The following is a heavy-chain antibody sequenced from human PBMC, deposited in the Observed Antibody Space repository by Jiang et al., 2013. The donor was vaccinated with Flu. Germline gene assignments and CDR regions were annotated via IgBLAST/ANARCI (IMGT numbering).Heavy chain of an antibody. CDR3: AREESIRVRGVNGMDV. CDR1: GGSIRSGGYY. D-gene: IGHD3-10*01. V-gene: IGHV4-31*03. J-gene: IGHJ6*02. CDR2: IFYSGAT. Sequence: GSGLVKPSQTLFLSLTCSVSGGSIRSGGYYWSWIRQNPGKGLEWIGYIFYSGATSYNPSLQSRVTISVDTSKNQFSLTLSAVTAADTAVYYCAREESIRVRGVNGMDVWGQGTTVTVSS.